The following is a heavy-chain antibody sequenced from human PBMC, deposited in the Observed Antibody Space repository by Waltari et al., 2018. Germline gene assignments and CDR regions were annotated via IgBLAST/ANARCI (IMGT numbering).Heavy chain of an antibody. J-gene: IGHJ4*02. D-gene: IGHD2-2*01. CDR3: ARELVVPAAMREYYFDY. CDR1: GYTFTGYY. CDR2: INPNSGGT. V-gene: IGHV1-2*06. Sequence: QVQLVQSGAEVKKPGASVKVSCKASGYTFTGYYMHWVRQAPGQGLEWMGRINPNSGGTNDAQKCQGMVTMTRDTSSSTSYMELSRLRSDDTAVYYCARELVVPAAMREYYFDYWGQGTLVTVSS.